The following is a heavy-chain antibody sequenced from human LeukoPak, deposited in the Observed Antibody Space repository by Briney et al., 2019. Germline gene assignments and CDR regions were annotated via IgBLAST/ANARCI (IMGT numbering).Heavy chain of an antibody. CDR1: GGWFSGYY. Sequence: SETLSLTCAVYGGWFSGYYWSWIRQRPGKGLEWIGEINHSGSTNYNPSLKSRVTISVDTSKNQFSLKLSSVTAADTAVYYCARHSHDFWSGYYVDYWGQGTLVTVSS. CDR3: ARHSHDFWSGYYVDY. D-gene: IGHD3-3*01. V-gene: IGHV4-34*01. J-gene: IGHJ4*02. CDR2: INHSGST.